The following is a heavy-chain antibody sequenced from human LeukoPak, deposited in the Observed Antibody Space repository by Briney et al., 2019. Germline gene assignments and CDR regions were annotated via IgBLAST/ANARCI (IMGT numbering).Heavy chain of an antibody. D-gene: IGHD5-24*01. V-gene: IGHV4-39*07. CDR1: GGSISSSSYY. Sequence: SETLSLTCTVSGGSISSSSYYWGWIRQPPGKGLEWIGSIYYSGSTYYNPSLKSRVTISVDTSKNQFSLKLSSVTAADTAVYYCARELVEMATIGDGNWFDPWGQGTLVTVSS. J-gene: IGHJ5*02. CDR3: ARELVEMATIGDGNWFDP. CDR2: IYYSGST.